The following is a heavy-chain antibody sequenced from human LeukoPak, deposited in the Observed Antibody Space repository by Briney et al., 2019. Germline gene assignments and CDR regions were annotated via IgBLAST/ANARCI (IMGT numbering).Heavy chain of an antibody. D-gene: IGHD3-3*01. CDR3: ASGGPSSYYFDY. J-gene: IGHJ4*02. V-gene: IGHV4-59*01. Sequence: PSETLSLTCTVSGGSISSYYWSWIRQPPGKGLEWIGYIYYSGSTNYNPSLKSRVTISVDTSKNQFSLKLSSVTAADTAVYYCASGGPSSYYFDYWGQGTLVTVSS. CDR1: GGSISSYY. CDR2: IYYSGST.